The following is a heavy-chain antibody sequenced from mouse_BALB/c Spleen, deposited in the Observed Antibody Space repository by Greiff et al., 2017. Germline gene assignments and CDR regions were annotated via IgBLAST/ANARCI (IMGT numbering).Heavy chain of an antibody. D-gene: IGHD2-2*01. CDR2: IWAGGST. V-gene: IGHV2-9*02. CDR1: GFSLTSYG. Sequence: QVQLQESGPGLVAPSQSLSITCTVSGFSLTSYGVHWVRQPPGKGLEWLGVIWAGGSTNYNSALMSRLSISKDNSKSQVFLKMNSLQTDDTAMYYCAREGYGYDVWFAYWGQGTLVTVSA. J-gene: IGHJ3*01. CDR3: AREGYGYDVWFAY.